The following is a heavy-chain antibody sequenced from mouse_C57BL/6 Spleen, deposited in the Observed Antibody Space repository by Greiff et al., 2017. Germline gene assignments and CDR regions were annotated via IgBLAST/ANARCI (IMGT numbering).Heavy chain of an antibody. CDR1: GYTFTSYW. CDR3: ARYYGSPPYDY. Sequence: VQLQQSGAELVKPGASVKLSCKASGYTFTSYWMHWVKQRPGRGLEWIGRIDPSSGGTKYNEKFKSKDTLTVDKPPSTAYMQLSSLTSEDSAVXYCARYYGSPPYDYWGQGTTLTVSS. CDR2: IDPSSGGT. V-gene: IGHV1-72*01. D-gene: IGHD1-1*01. J-gene: IGHJ2*01.